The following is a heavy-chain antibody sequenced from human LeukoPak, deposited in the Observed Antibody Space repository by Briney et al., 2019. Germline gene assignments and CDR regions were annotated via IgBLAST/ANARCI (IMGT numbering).Heavy chain of an antibody. J-gene: IGHJ5*02. CDR2: IYTSGST. D-gene: IGHD2-15*01. CDR1: GGSISSYY. CDR3: ARGGDEAVAATEAWFEP. Sequence: PSETLSLTCTVSGGSISSYYWSWIRQPAGKGLEWIGRIYTSGSTNYNPSLKSRVTMSVDTSKNQFSLKLSSVTAADTGVYYCARGGDEAVAATEAWFEPWGQGTLVTVSS. V-gene: IGHV4-4*07.